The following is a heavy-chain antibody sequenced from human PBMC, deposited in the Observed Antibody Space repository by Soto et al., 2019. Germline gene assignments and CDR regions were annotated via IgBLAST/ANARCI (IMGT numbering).Heavy chain of an antibody. Sequence: GGSLRLSCAASGFTFSSCAMSWVRQAPEKGLERVSCISFSGGNTYYADSVKGRFTISRDNSKNTLYLQMNSLRAEDTAVYYCAKDKGGGLVPYYDILTATSGLDYWGQGPLVTSPQ. D-gene: IGHD3-9*01. CDR3: AKDKGGGLVPYYDILTATSGLDY. CDR2: ISFSGGNT. V-gene: IGHV3-23*01. J-gene: IGHJ4*02. CDR1: GFTFSSCA.